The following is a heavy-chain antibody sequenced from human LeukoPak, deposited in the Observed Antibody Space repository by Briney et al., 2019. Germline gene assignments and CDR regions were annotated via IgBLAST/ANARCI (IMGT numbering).Heavy chain of an antibody. V-gene: IGHV4-4*09. J-gene: IGHJ6*03. CDR2: IHSIET. CDR3: ARGLRDEERYYEYYYMDV. Sequence: SETLSLTCTLSGGSISGYFGTWIRQASGKGLEWIGYIHSIETKYNPSLQIRVSMSIDTSKNQFSLNLRSVTAADAAVYYCARGLRDEERYYEYYYMDVWGKGTTVTVSS. CDR1: GGSISGYF. D-gene: IGHD3-22*01.